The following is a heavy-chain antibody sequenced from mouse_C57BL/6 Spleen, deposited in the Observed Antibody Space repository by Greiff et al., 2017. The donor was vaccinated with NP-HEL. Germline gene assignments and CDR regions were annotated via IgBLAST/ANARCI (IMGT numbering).Heavy chain of an antibody. J-gene: IGHJ3*01. CDR2: ISDGGSYT. Sequence: EVKLVESGGGLVKPGGSLKLSCAASGFTFSSYAMSWVRQTPEKRLEWVATISDGGSYTYYPDNVKGRFTISRDNAKNNLYLQMSHLKSEDTAMYYWARDQNYDYDEKGPFAYWGQGTLVTVSA. CDR1: GFTFSSYA. V-gene: IGHV5-4*01. D-gene: IGHD2-4*01. CDR3: ARDQNYDYDEKGPFAY.